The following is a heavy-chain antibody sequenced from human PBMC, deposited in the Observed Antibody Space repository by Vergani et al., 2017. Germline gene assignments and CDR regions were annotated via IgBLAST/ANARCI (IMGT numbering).Heavy chain of an antibody. CDR2: ISYSGSN. Sequence: QVQLQESGPGLVKPSQTLSLTCTVSGGSINSDNYPWGWIRQHPGKGLEWIGYISYSGSNYYNPSLKGRVSMSVDTSKNQFSLKLSSVTAADTAVYYCTRGAYGSSSSFPPKYWGHGTRVTVSS. V-gene: IGHV4-31*03. CDR3: TRGAYGSSSSFPPKY. D-gene: IGHD2-2*01. CDR1: GGSINSDNYP. J-gene: IGHJ4*01.